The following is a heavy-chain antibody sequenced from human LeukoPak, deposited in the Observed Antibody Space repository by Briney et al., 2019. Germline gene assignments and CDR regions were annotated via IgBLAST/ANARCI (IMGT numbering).Heavy chain of an antibody. J-gene: IGHJ4*02. CDR2: INQDGTDK. Sequence: GGSLRLSCTASGFTFSHHWMYWVRQAPGKGLEWVANINQDGTDKYYVDSVKGRFTFSRDNAQNSLYLQMSSLRVEDTAVYYCVTYSTGLYKGLEFWGQGTQVTVSS. CDR1: GFTFSHHW. CDR3: VTYSTGLYKGLEF. D-gene: IGHD2-8*02. V-gene: IGHV3-7*03.